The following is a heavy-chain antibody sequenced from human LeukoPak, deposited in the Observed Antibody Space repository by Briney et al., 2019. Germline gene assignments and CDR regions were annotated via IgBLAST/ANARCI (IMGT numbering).Heavy chain of an antibody. Sequence: GGSLRLSCAASGFSFSTYEMNWVRQAPGKGLEWISYISSDGSDIYYADSVRGRFTISRDNSKNSLYLHMNTLSAEDTAVYYCASRFGLGDCYWGQGTQVSVSS. CDR3: ASRFGLGDCY. CDR1: GFSFSTYE. CDR2: ISSDGSDI. D-gene: IGHD3-10*01. J-gene: IGHJ4*02. V-gene: IGHV3-48*03.